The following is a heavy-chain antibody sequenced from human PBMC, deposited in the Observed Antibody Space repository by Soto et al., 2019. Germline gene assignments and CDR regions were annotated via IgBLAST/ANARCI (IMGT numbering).Heavy chain of an antibody. CDR2: IYAGGST. CDR3: ARDRRSLSDYYYYMDV. CDR1: GFTVSNNY. J-gene: IGHJ6*03. V-gene: IGHV3-66*01. D-gene: IGHD2-21*01. Sequence: PGGSLRLSCAASGFTVSNNYMSWVRQAPGKGLEWVSVIYAGGSTYYADSVKGRFTISRDNSKNTLYLQMNSLRAEDTAVYYCARDRRSLSDYYYYMDVWGKGTPVTVSS.